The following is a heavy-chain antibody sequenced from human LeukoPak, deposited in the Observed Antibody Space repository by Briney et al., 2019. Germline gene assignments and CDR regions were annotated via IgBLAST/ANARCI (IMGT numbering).Heavy chain of an antibody. Sequence: PSETLSLTCAAYGGSFSDFYWNWIRQPPGKGLEWIGQISHSGGINYNPSLQSRVTLSVDTSNNHFSLRLTPVTAADTAVYYCVRGYSEYWSDWGQGPLVTVSS. CDR2: ISHSGGI. V-gene: IGHV4-34*01. D-gene: IGHD3-3*01. CDR3: VRGYSEYWSD. CDR1: GGSFSDFY. J-gene: IGHJ4*02.